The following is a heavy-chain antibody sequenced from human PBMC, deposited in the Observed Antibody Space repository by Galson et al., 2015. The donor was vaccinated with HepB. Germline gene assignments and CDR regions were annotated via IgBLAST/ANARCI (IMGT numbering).Heavy chain of an antibody. V-gene: IGHV3-23*01. J-gene: IGHJ3*02. D-gene: IGHD3-10*01. CDR2: ISGSGGST. CDR3: AKVVGVSGAFDI. Sequence: SLRLSCAASGFTFSSYAMSWVRQAPGKGLEWVSAISGSGGSTYYADSVKGRFTISRDNSKNTLYLQMNSLRAEDTAVYYCAKVVGVSGAFDIWGQGTMVTVSS. CDR1: GFTFSSYA.